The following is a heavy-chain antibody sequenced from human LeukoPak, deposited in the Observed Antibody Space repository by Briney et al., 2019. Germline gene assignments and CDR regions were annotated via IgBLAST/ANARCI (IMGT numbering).Heavy chain of an antibody. V-gene: IGHV1-69*04. CDR3: ARGDTAAAGLPFYYYGMDV. J-gene: IGHJ6*02. CDR1: GGTFSSYA. D-gene: IGHD6-13*01. CDR2: IIPILGIA. Sequence: VASVKVSCKASGGTFSSYAISWVRQAPGQGLEWMGRIIPILGIANYAQKFQGRVTITADKSTSTAYMELSSLRSEDTAVYYCARGDTAAAGLPFYYYGMDVWGQGTTVTVSS.